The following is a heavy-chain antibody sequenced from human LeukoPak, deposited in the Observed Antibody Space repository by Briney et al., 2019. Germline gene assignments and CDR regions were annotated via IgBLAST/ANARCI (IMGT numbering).Heavy chain of an antibody. J-gene: IGHJ3*02. CDR3: ARDLYYYDSSGPNTDAFDI. V-gene: IGHV4-61*08. Sequence: SSETLSLTCTVSGGSVSSADYYWSWIRHPPGKTLEWIGYIYHTGSNNYKYSLKSRVTISVDTSKNQFSLKLSSVTAADTAVYYCARDLYYYDSSGPNTDAFDIWGQGTMVTVSS. D-gene: IGHD3-22*01. CDR1: GGSVSSADYY. CDR2: IYHTGSN.